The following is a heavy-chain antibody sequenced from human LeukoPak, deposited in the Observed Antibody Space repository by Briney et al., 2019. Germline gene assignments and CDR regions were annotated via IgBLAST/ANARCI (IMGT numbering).Heavy chain of an antibody. CDR1: GFTFSSYW. D-gene: IGHD4-11*01. V-gene: IGHV3-74*03. CDR3: ATGRQCGY. Sequence: GGSLRLSCAASGFTFSSYWMHWVRQAPGKGLVWVSHINGDGGTTTYADSVKGRFTISRDNAKNSLFLQMNSLRAEDTAVYYCATGRQCGYWGQGTLVTVSS. J-gene: IGHJ4*02. CDR2: INGDGGTT.